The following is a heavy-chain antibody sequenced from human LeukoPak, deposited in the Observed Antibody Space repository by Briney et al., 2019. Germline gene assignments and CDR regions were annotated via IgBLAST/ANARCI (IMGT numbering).Heavy chain of an antibody. CDR2: INHSGST. Sequence: PSETLSLTCAVYGGSFSGYYWSWIRQPPGKGLEWIGEINHSGSTNYNPSLKSRVTISVDTSKNKFSLKLSSVTAADTAVYYCARDIAYSSSWSYYYYGMDVWGQGTTVTVSS. CDR3: ARDIAYSSSWSYYYYGMDV. D-gene: IGHD6-13*01. V-gene: IGHV4-34*01. J-gene: IGHJ6*02. CDR1: GGSFSGYY.